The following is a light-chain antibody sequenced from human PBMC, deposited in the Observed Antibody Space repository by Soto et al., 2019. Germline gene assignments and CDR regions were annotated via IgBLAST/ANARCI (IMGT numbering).Light chain of an antibody. CDR1: ISNIGSNS. V-gene: IGLV1-44*01. CDR3: AAWDDTLNGHVV. J-gene: IGLJ2*01. Sequence: QSVLTQPPSASGTPGQRVTISCSGSISNIGSNSANWYQQLPGTAPKLVMYSTNQRPSGVPDRFSGSKSGTSASLAISDLQSEDEADYYCAAWDDTLNGHVVFGGGTKLTVL. CDR2: STN.